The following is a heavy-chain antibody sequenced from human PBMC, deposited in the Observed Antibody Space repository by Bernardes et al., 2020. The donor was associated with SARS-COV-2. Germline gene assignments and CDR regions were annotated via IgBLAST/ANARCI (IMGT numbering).Heavy chain of an antibody. CDR1: GFTFNTYW. J-gene: IGHJ4*02. CDR2: IKQDGSEN. V-gene: IGHV3-7*01. D-gene: IGHD5-18*01. CDR3: AKEGGKQLWSFDY. Sequence: GGSLSLSCAASGFTFNTYWMNWIRQAPGKGLEWVANIKQDGSENSYVDSVKGRFTVSRDNAKNSLYLQMSSLRAEDTAVYYCAKEGGKQLWSFDYWGQGTLV.